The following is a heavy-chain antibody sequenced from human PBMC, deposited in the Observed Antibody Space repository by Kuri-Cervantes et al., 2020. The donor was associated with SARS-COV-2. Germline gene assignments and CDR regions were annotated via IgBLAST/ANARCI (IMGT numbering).Heavy chain of an antibody. D-gene: IGHD6-13*01. CDR2: TRNKANSYTT. V-gene: IGHV3-72*01. CDR1: GFTFSDHY. J-gene: IGHJ4*02. CDR3: ARERAAGRMFDY. Sequence: GGSLRLSCAASGFTFSDHYMDWVRQAPGKGLEWVGRTRNKANSYTTEYAASVKGRFTISRDDSKNSLYLQMNSLKTEDTAVYYCARERAAGRMFDYWGQGTLVTVSS.